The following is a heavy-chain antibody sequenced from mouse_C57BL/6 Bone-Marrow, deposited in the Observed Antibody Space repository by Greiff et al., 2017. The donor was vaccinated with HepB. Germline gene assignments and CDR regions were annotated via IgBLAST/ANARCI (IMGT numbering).Heavy chain of an antibody. CDR2: IYPGSGST. CDR1: GYTFTSYW. D-gene: IGHD1-1*01. V-gene: IGHV1-55*01. Sequence: QVQLQQPGAELVKPGASVKMSCKASGYTFTSYWITWVKQRPGQGLEWIGDIYPGSGSTNYNEKFKSKATLTVDTSSSTAYMQLSSLTSEDSAVYYCARRVDYGSSYWYFDVWGTGTTVTVSS. CDR3: ARRVDYGSSYWYFDV. J-gene: IGHJ1*03.